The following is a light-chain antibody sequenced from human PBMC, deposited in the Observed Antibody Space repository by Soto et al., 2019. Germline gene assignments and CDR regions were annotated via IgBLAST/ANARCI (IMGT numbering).Light chain of an antibody. J-gene: IGKJ5*01. CDR2: SAS. Sequence: KMGDSQSYLSASVGGGFTIACRVSQGIRSYFDWYRQKPGKVPKLLIYSASSLQTGVPSPFSSSGGSTDFALLISSLHHPDFATPYYHQSYSTSSITFGQGTRLEIK. CDR3: HQSYSTSSIT. V-gene: IGKV1-39*01. CDR1: QGIRSY.